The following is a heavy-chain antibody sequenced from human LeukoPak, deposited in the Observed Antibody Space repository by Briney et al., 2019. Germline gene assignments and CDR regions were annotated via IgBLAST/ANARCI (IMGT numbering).Heavy chain of an antibody. D-gene: IGHD6-6*01. J-gene: IGHJ4*02. CDR1: GYTFSGYY. CDR2: ISAYNGNT. V-gene: IGHV1-18*04. CDR3: ARDSGHSSSSAATSDY. Sequence: ASVKVSCKASGYTFSGYYMHWVRQAPGQGLEWMGWISAYNGNTNYAQKLQGRVTMTTDTSTSTAYMELRSLRSDDTAVYYCARDSGHSSSSAATSDYWGQGTLVTVSS.